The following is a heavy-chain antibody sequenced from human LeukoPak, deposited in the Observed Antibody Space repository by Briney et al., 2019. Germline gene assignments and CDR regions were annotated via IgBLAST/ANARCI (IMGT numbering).Heavy chain of an antibody. D-gene: IGHD3-22*01. CDR1: GYTFTTYY. Sequence: ASVKVSCKASGYTFTTYYIHWVRQAPGQGLEWMGIINPSGGSTSYAQKFQGRVTMTRDTSTSTVYMELSSLRSEDTAVYYCARGSEYYYDSSGYTLILWGQGTLVTVSS. V-gene: IGHV1-46*01. CDR3: ARGSEYYYDSSGYTLIL. J-gene: IGHJ4*02. CDR2: INPSGGST.